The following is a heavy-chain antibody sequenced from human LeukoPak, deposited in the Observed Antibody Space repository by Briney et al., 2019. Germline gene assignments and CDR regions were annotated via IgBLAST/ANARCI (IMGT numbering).Heavy chain of an antibody. CDR2: IGTIGDT. V-gene: IGHV3-13*01. D-gene: IGHD6-19*01. CDR1: GFTFSSSD. Sequence: GGSLRLSCAASGFTFSSSDMHWVRQPTGKGLEWVSAIGTIGDTYYPGSVKGRFTISRENAKNTLYLQMNSLRAGDTAVYYCARDPVAVAGTRDLFGYWGQGTLVTVSS. CDR3: ARDPVAVAGTRDLFGY. J-gene: IGHJ4*02.